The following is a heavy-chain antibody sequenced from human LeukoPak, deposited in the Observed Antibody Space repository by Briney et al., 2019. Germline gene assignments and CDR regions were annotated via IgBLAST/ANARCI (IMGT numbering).Heavy chain of an antibody. CDR2: INPNSGGT. V-gene: IGHV1-2*02. CDR3: ARAASNWELLLVLY. Sequence: ASVKVSCKASGYTFTGYYMHWVRQAPGQGLEWMGWINPNSGGTNYAQKFQGRVTMTRDTSISTAYMELSRLRSDDTAVYYCARAASNWELLLVLYWGQGTLVTVSS. J-gene: IGHJ4*02. D-gene: IGHD1-26*01. CDR1: GYTFTGYY.